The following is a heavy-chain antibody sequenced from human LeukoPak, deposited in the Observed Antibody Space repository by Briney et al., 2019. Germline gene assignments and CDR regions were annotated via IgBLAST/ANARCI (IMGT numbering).Heavy chain of an antibody. CDR2: IYYSGST. Sequence: SETLSLTCTVSGGSISSYYWSWIRQPPGKGLECIGYIYYSGSTSYSPSLKSRVTISVDTSKNQFSLKLSSVAAADTAVYYCARRLYGGNFDNWGQGDLVTVSS. V-gene: IGHV4-59*01. CDR1: GGSISSYY. D-gene: IGHD4-23*01. CDR3: ARRLYGGNFDN. J-gene: IGHJ4*02.